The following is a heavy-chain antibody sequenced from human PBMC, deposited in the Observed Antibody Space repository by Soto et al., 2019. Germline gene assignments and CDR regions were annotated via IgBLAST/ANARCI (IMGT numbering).Heavy chain of an antibody. Sequence: PSETLSLTCTVSGGSISNYYWSWIRQPPGKGLEWIGYIYSSGSTHYNPSLQSRVTISIDTSKNQVSLKVNSVTAADTAVYYCATDHPHSYGVYYFDYWGQGTPVTVSS. D-gene: IGHD5-18*01. CDR1: GGSISNYY. V-gene: IGHV4-59*01. CDR3: ATDHPHSYGVYYFDY. J-gene: IGHJ4*02. CDR2: IYSSGST.